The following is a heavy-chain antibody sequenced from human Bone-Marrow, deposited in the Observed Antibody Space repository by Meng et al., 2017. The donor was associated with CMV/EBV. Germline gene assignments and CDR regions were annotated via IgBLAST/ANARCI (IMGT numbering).Heavy chain of an antibody. CDR3: ARDHYYDSSGYSNAFDI. Sequence: SVKVSCKASGGTFSSYAISWVRQAPGQGLEWMGGIIPIFGTANYAQKFQGRVTITTDESTSTAYMELSSLRSEDTAVYYCARDHYYDSSGYSNAFDIWGQGTMVAVSS. V-gene: IGHV1-69*05. CDR1: GGTFSSYA. J-gene: IGHJ3*02. D-gene: IGHD3-22*01. CDR2: IIPIFGTA.